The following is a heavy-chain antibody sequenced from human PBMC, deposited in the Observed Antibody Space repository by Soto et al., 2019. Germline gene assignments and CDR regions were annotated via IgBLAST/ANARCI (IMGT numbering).Heavy chain of an antibody. CDR1: GGSISSNY. CDR2: VYNSGST. D-gene: IGHD6-13*01. V-gene: IGHV4-59*01. J-gene: IGHJ4*02. CDR3: ARYRREAVAGYTLDN. Sequence: WETLSLTCTVSGGSISSNYWTWIRQPPGKGLEWIGYVYNSGSTNYNPSLKSRVTISEDTSKSQFSLKVNSMTAADTAVYYCARYRREAVAGYTLDNWGQGILVTVPQ.